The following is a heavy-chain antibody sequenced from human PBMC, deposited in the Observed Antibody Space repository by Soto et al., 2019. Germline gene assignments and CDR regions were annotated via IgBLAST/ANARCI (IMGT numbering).Heavy chain of an antibody. Sequence: QVQLQESGPGLVQPSQTLSLTCTVSGVSISSVDYYWSWIRQHPGKGLEWIGYIYYSGSTYYNPSLKSRVTIAVDTSKNQFSLKMSSVTAADTAVYYCARWWSGSRQGFDPWGQGTLVTVSS. CDR3: ARWWSGSRQGFDP. CDR1: GVSISSVDYY. CDR2: IYYSGST. V-gene: IGHV4-31*03. J-gene: IGHJ5*02. D-gene: IGHD3-3*01.